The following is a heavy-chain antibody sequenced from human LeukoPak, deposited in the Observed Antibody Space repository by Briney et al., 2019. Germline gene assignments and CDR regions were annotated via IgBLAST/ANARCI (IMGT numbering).Heavy chain of an antibody. V-gene: IGHV3-21*01. CDR1: GFTFSSYA. J-gene: IGHJ6*03. CDR2: ISSSSTYI. D-gene: IGHD6-13*01. CDR3: ARYIAAASTGYYYMDV. Sequence: PGGSLRLSCAASGFTFSSYAMNWVRQAPGKGLEWVSSISSSSTYIYYADSVKGRFTISRDNAKNSLYLQMNSLRAEDTAVYYCARYIAAASTGYYYMDVWGKGTTVTVSS.